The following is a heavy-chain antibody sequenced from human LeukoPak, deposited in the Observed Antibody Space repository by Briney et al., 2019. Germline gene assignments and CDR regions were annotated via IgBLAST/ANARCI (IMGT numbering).Heavy chain of an antibody. D-gene: IGHD3-10*01. CDR1: GFTLSSYS. J-gene: IGHJ4*02. V-gene: IGHV3-23*01. Sequence: GGSLRLSCAASGFTLSSYSMSWVRQAPGKGLGWVSAISGGGGITYYADSVKGRLTISRENSKNRLYLKMNSLRAEDTAVYYCAKGHAGGWGQGTLVTVSS. CDR3: AKGHAGG. CDR2: ISGGGGIT.